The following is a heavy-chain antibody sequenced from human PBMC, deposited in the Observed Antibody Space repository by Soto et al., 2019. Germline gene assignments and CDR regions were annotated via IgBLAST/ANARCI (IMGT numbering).Heavy chain of an antibody. CDR3: ARDNQFLDKLLTSYFDF. CDR1: GYSFTGYA. CDR2: INGNNGNT. D-gene: IGHD1-1*01. J-gene: IGHJ4*02. V-gene: IGHV1-3*01. Sequence: QVHLVQSGAEVRKPGASVKVSCKASGYSFTGYAMHWVRRAPGQGLEWMGWINGNNGNTKYSPQFYVRVTFTRDTSANTGYMELRGLKPEDTAVYFCARDNQFLDKLLTSYFDFWGQGTQVTVSS.